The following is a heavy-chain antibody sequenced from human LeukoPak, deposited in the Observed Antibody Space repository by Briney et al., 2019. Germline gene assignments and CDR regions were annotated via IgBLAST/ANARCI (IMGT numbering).Heavy chain of an antibody. CDR3: ARPHSGGWYYFDY. Sequence: SETLSLTCTVSGGSISSHYWSWIRQPAGKGLEWIGRIYNSCSTDYNPSLKSRVTMSVDTSKNQFSLKLSSVTAADTAVYYCARPHSGGWYYFDYWGQGTLVTVSS. J-gene: IGHJ4*02. CDR1: GGSISSHY. CDR2: IYNSCST. D-gene: IGHD6-19*01. V-gene: IGHV4-4*07.